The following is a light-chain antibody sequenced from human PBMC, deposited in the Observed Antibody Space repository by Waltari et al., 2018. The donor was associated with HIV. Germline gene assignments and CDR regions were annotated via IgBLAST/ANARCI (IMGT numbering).Light chain of an antibody. Sequence: QSALTQPRSVSGSPGQSVTISCTGTSSDVGGYNSVSWYQQHPAKAPKPLVYEVSKCPHAVPVRFAGSKAGNTAYLTISGHRADDEADYYCCAYGGTYNVFGTGTKVTIL. J-gene: IGLJ1*01. CDR2: EVS. CDR1: SSDVGGYNS. CDR3: CAYGGTYNV. V-gene: IGLV2-11*01.